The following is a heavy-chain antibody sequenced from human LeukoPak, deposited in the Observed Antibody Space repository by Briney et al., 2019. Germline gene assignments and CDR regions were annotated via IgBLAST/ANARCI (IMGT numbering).Heavy chain of an antibody. D-gene: IGHD3-10*01. J-gene: IGHJ4*02. V-gene: IGHV4-59*01. CDR2: IYYSGST. Sequence: SETLSLTRTVSGGSISSYYWSWIRQPPGKGLEWIGYIYYSGSTNYNPSLKSRVTISVDTSKNQFSLKLSSVTAADTAVYYCARGSTMVRGVIIFDYWGQGTLVTVSS. CDR3: ARGSTMVRGVIIFDY. CDR1: GGSISSYY.